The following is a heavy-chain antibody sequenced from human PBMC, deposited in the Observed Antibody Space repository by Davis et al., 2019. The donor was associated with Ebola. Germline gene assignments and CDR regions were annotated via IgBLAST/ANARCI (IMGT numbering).Heavy chain of an antibody. CDR2: ISYDGSNK. D-gene: IGHD3-10*01. CDR3: ARGALWFRGLTYYFDC. V-gene: IGHV3-30*03. J-gene: IGHJ4*02. CDR1: GFTFSSYG. Sequence: PGGSLRLSCAASGFTFSSYGMHWVRQAPGKGLEWVAVISYDGSNKYYADSVKGRFTISRDNSKNTLYLEMNSLRAEDTAVYYCARGALWFRGLTYYFDCWGQGTLVTVSS.